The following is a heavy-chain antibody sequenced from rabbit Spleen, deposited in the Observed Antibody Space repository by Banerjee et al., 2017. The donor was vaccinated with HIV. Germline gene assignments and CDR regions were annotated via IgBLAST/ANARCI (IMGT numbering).Heavy chain of an antibody. D-gene: IGHD8-1*01. CDR2: INAVTGKP. CDR3: ARSDTGGGDYSDTMTL. V-gene: IGHV1S45*01. J-gene: IGHJ3*01. Sequence: QEQVLESGGGLVKPEGSLKLSCTASGFSFSNKVVMCWVRQAPGKGLEWIACINAVTGKPVYATWAKGRFTISKASSPTVTLQLTSLTAADTATYFCARSDTGGGDYSDTMTLWGQGTLVTVS. CDR1: GFSFSNKVV.